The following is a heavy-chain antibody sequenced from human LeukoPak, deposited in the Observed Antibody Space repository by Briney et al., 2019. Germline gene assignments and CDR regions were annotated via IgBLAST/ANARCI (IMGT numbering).Heavy chain of an antibody. CDR3: ASSRYEGGTFDI. J-gene: IGHJ3*02. Sequence: GGSLRPSCAASGFTFSSYSMNWVRQAPGKGLELVSYISISSSGYIYYADSVKGRFTISRDNAKNSLYLQMNSLRAEDTAVYYCASSRYEGGTFDIWGQGTLVTVSS. CDR1: GFTFSSYS. D-gene: IGHD3-16*01. CDR2: ISISSSGYI. V-gene: IGHV3-21*01.